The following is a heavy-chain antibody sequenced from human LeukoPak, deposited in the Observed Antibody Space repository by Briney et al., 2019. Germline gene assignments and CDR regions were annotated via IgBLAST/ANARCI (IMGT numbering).Heavy chain of an antibody. CDR2: ISYDGSNK. V-gene: IGHV3-30*18. Sequence: SGGSLRLSCAASGFTFSSYGMHWVRQAPGKGLEWVAVISYDGSNKYYADSVKGRFTISRDNSKNTLYLQMNSLRAEDTAVYYCAKVTYYYDSSGHGPYGMDVWGQGTTVTVSS. J-gene: IGHJ6*02. D-gene: IGHD3-22*01. CDR3: AKVTYYYDSSGHGPYGMDV. CDR1: GFTFSSYG.